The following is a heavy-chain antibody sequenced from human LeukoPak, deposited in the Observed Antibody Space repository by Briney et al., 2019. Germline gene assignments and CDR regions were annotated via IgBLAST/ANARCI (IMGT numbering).Heavy chain of an antibody. D-gene: IGHD6-13*01. Sequence: GGSLRLSCAASGFTFSSYGMHWVRQAPGKGLEWVAFIRYDGSNKYYADSVKGRFTISRDNSKNTLYLQMNSLRAEDTAVYYCARGGNGIAAAGGYFQHWGQGTLVTVSS. CDR1: GFTFSSYG. CDR2: IRYDGSNK. CDR3: ARGGNGIAAAGGYFQH. V-gene: IGHV3-30*02. J-gene: IGHJ1*01.